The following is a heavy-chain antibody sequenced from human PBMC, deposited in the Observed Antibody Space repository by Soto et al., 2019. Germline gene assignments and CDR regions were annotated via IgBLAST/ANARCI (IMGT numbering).Heavy chain of an antibody. CDR1: GGSISSSSYY. V-gene: IGHV4-39*01. J-gene: IGHJ4*02. D-gene: IGHD3-9*01. CDR2: IYYSGST. Sequence: QLQLQESGPGLVKPSETLSLTCTVSGGSISSSSYYWGWIRQPPGKGLEWIGSIYYSGSTYYNPSLKRRATISVDTSKNQFSLKLSSVTAADTDVYYCARHDWAKPFDYWGQGTLVTVSS. CDR3: ARHDWAKPFDY.